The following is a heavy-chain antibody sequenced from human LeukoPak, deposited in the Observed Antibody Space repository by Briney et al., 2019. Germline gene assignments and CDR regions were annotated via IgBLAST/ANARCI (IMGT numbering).Heavy chain of an antibody. V-gene: IGHV4-34*01. D-gene: IGHD5-18*01. Sequence: SETLSLTCAVYGGSFSAYYWNWIRQPPGKGLEWIGEINHSGSTNYNPSFKSRVTISVDTSKNQFSLNLRSVTAAEKAVYYCARHEASGYSYGFCFDYWGQGTLVTVSS. CDR3: ARHEASGYSYGFCFDY. CDR2: INHSGST. J-gene: IGHJ4*02. CDR1: GGSFSAYY.